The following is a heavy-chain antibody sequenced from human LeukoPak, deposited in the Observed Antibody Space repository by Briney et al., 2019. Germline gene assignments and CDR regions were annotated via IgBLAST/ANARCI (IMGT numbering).Heavy chain of an antibody. D-gene: IGHD6-13*01. Sequence: PGGSLRLSCAASGFTFSSYGMHWVRQAPGKGLEWVAVIWYDGSNKYYADSVKGRFTISRDNSKNTLYLQMNSLRAEDTAVYYCARDQGVAALDYAFDIWGQGTMVTVSS. CDR3: ARDQGVAALDYAFDI. CDR2: IWYDGSNK. CDR1: GFTFSSYG. V-gene: IGHV3-33*01. J-gene: IGHJ3*02.